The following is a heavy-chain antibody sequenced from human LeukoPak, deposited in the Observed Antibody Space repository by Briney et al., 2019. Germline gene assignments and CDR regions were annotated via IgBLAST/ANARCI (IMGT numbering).Heavy chain of an antibody. CDR1: GFTFSSYG. D-gene: IGHD1-1*01. Sequence: GGSLRLSCAASGFTFSSYGMHWVRQAPGKGLECVAVISYDGSNKYYADSVKGRFTISRDNSKNTLYLQMNSLRAEDTAVYYCARSAKLPTSNYYYYYGMDVWGKGTTVTVSS. J-gene: IGHJ6*04. CDR2: ISYDGSNK. CDR3: ARSAKLPTSNYYYYYGMDV. V-gene: IGHV3-30*03.